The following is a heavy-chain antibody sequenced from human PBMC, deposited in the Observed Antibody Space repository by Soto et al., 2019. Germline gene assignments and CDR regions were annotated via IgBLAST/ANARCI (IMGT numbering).Heavy chain of an antibody. CDR2: IYSSGSYI. D-gene: IGHD3-3*01. CDR3: TRSLQNVSLLGVGY. V-gene: IGHV3-21*01. J-gene: IGHJ4*02. Sequence: GKGLEWVSSIYSSGSYIYYADSVKGRFTISRDNAKNSLYLQMTSLRVEDTDLYYCTRSLQNVSLLGVGYWGQGTQVTVSS.